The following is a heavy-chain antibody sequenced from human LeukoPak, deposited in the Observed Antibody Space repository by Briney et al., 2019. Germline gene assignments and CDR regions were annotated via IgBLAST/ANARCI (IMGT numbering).Heavy chain of an antibody. CDR3: ARCNGWYSNFDY. D-gene: IGHD6-19*01. CDR2: IYHSGST. Sequence: SETLSLTCTVSGYSISSGYYWGWIRQPPGKGLEWIGSIYHSGSTYYNPSLKSRVTISVDTCKNQFSLKLSSVTAADTAVYYCARCNGWYSNFDYWGQGTLVTVSS. J-gene: IGHJ4*02. V-gene: IGHV4-38-2*02. CDR1: GYSISSGYY.